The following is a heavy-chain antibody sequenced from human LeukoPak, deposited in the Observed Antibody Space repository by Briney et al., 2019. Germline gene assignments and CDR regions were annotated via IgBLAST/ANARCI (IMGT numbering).Heavy chain of an antibody. Sequence: GRSLRLSCAASGFTFSSYAMHWVRQAPGKGPEWVAVISYDGSNKYYADSVKGRFTISRDNSKNTLYLQMNSLRAEDTAVYYCARAHVDTAMVTGLDYWGQGTLVTVSS. CDR1: GFTFSSYA. D-gene: IGHD5-18*01. CDR2: ISYDGSNK. V-gene: IGHV3-30-3*01. J-gene: IGHJ4*02. CDR3: ARAHVDTAMVTGLDY.